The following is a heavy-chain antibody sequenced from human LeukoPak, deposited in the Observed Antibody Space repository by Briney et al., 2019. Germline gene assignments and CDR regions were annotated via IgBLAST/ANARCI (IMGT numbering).Heavy chain of an antibody. D-gene: IGHD6-13*01. CDR1: GFTFSSYW. CDR2: INLDGSEK. J-gene: IGHJ3*02. V-gene: IGHV3-7*01. Sequence: GGSLRLSCTASGFTFSSYWMSWVRQAPGKGLEWVANINLDGSEKHYMDSVKGRFTISRDNAKNSLYLQMNSLRAEDTAVYYCARDTSPSIGVVGYDALDIXXQGTMVTVSS. CDR3: ARDTSPSIGVVGYDALDI.